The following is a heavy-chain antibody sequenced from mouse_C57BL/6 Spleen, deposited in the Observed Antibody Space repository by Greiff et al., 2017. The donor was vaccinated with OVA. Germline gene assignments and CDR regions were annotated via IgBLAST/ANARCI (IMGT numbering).Heavy chain of an antibody. D-gene: IGHD2-3*01. CDR1: GYTFTSYW. Sequence: QVHVKQPGAELVKPGASVKLSCKASGYTFTSYWMHWVKQRPGRGLEWIGRIDPNSGGTKYNEKFKSKATLTVDKPSSTAYMQLSSLTSEDSAVYYCARERVDGYYRFAYWGQGTLVTVSA. V-gene: IGHV1-72*01. CDR2: IDPNSGGT. CDR3: ARERVDGYYRFAY. J-gene: IGHJ3*01.